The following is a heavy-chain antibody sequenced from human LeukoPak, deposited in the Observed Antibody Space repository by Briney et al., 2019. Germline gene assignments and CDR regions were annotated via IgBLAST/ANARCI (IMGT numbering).Heavy chain of an antibody. Sequence: PGGSLRLSCAASGFTFISYSMNWVRQAPGKGLEWVSSISSTSSYIYYADSVKGRFTISRDNAKNSVYLQMNSLRAEDTAVYYCARDCESGYSYGLCWGQGTLVTVSS. CDR2: ISSTSSYI. J-gene: IGHJ4*02. CDR3: ARDCESGYSYGLC. V-gene: IGHV3-21*01. CDR1: GFTFISYS. D-gene: IGHD5-18*01.